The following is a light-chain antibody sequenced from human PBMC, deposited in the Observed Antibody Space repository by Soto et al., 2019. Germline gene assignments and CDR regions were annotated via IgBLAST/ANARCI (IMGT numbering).Light chain of an antibody. CDR3: QPYGGSPRT. CDR2: GVS. J-gene: IGKJ1*01. V-gene: IGKV3-20*01. Sequence: EIVLTQSPGTLSLSPGERDTLSCMASQSVSSIYLAWYQQKPGQAPRLLIYGVSSRAPGIPERFSGSGSGTEFTLTISRLEPEDFAVYYCQPYGGSPRTVGQGTKVEIK. CDR1: QSVSSIY.